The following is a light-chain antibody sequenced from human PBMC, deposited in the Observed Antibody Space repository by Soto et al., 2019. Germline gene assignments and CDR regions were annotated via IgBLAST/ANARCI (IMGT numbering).Light chain of an antibody. CDR1: QSITNY. CDR2: AAS. V-gene: IGKV1-39*01. CDR3: QQSDSYPYT. Sequence: DIQMTQSPSSLYVSVGDRVTITCLASQSITNYLNWYQQKPGKAPKLLVYAASSLQSGVPSRFSGNGSGTDFTLTISSRQPEDFASYYCQQSDSYPYTFGQGTKLEIK. J-gene: IGKJ2*01.